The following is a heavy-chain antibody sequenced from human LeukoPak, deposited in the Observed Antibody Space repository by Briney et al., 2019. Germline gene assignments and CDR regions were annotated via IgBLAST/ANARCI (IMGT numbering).Heavy chain of an antibody. Sequence: GGSLSLSCAASGFTFSSYSMNWVRQAPGKGLEWVSSISSRSSYIYYADSVKGRFTISRDNAKNSLYLQMNSLRAEDTAVYYCARVDWDGSGLYYFDYWGQGTLVTVSS. CDR2: ISSRSSYI. CDR3: ARVDWDGSGLYYFDY. V-gene: IGHV3-21*01. CDR1: GFTFSSYS. D-gene: IGHD3-10*01. J-gene: IGHJ4*02.